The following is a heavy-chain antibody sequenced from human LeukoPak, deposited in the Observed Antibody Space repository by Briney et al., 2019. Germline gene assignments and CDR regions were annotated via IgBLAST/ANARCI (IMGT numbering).Heavy chain of an antibody. CDR2: IYHSGST. J-gene: IGHJ5*02. CDR1: GRSISSGGYT. Sequence: PSQTLSLTCAVSGRSISSGGYTWSWIRRPPGKGLEWIGYIYHSGSTYYNPSLKSRVTISVDRSKNQFSLKLSSVTAADTAVYYCARAEMVRGVIGWFDPWGQGTLVTVSS. D-gene: IGHD3-10*01. V-gene: IGHV4-30-2*01. CDR3: ARAEMVRGVIGWFDP.